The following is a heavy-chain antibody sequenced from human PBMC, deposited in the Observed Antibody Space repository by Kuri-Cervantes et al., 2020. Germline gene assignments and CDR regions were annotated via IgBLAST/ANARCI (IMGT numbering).Heavy chain of an antibody. J-gene: IGHJ6*02. CDR2: IKQDGSEK. Sequence: GESLKISCAASGFTFSNYCMSWVRQAPGKGLEWVAKIKQDGSEKYYVDSVKGRFTISRDNAKNSLYLQMNSLRAEDTAVYYCARDVSSWYGMDYYYGMDVWGQGTTVTVSS. CDR3: ARDVSSWYGMDYYYGMDV. D-gene: IGHD6-13*01. CDR1: GFTFSNYC. V-gene: IGHV3-7*03.